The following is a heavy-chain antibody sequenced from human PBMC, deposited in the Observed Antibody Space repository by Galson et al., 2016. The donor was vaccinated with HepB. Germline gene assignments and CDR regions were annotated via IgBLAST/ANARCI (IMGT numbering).Heavy chain of an antibody. CDR2: IYWNDDR. Sequence: PALVKPTQTLTLTCSFPGFSLSNSGVGVAWFRQPPGKALEWLSLIYWNDDRIFSPSLENRLTITKDTSKNQVVITMTNMDPVDTATYYCALPTLWFENLLGGFDPWGQGTLVIVSS. J-gene: IGHJ5*02. CDR1: GFSLSNSGVG. CDR3: ALPTLWFENLLGGFDP. D-gene: IGHD3-10*01. V-gene: IGHV2-5*01.